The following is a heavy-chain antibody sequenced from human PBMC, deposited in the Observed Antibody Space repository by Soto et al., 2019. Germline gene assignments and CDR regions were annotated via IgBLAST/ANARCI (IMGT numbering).Heavy chain of an antibody. Sequence: PGGSLRLSCAASGFTFSSYSMNWVRQAPGKGLEWVSSISSSSSYIYYADSVKGRFTISRDNAKNSLYLQMNSLRAEDTTVYYCACSAVASYAFDIWGQGTMVTVSS. D-gene: IGHD3-3*02. CDR1: GFTFSSYS. CDR2: ISSSSSYI. V-gene: IGHV3-21*01. J-gene: IGHJ3*02. CDR3: ACSAVASYAFDI.